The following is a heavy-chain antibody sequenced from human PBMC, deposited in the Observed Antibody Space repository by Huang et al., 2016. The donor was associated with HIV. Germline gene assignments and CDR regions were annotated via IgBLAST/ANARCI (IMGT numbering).Heavy chain of an antibody. CDR2: INPSVGST. CDR3: ARGYCSGGSCFRVRPVFNYRMDV. D-gene: IGHD2-15*01. V-gene: IGHV1-46*01. J-gene: IGHJ6*02. CDR1: GYTFTYSY. Sequence: QVQLVQSGAEVKKPGASVKVSCKTSGYTFTYSYIHWVRQAPGQGLEWMGLINPSVGSTNYAQRFQGRVTLTTDTSTSTVYMELSSLTSEDTALYYCARGYCSGGSCFRVRPVFNYRMDVWGQGTTVTVSS.